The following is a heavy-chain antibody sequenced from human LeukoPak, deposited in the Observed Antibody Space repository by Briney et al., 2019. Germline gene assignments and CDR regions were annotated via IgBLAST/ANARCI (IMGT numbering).Heavy chain of an antibody. CDR3: ARDPPHHYGSGR. D-gene: IGHD3-10*01. J-gene: IGHJ4*02. CDR2: INPNSGGT. V-gene: IGHV1-2*02. Sequence: ASVKVSCKASGYTFTGYYMHWVRQAPGQGLEWMGWINPNSGGTNYAQKFQGRVTITADKSTSTAYMELSSLRSEDTAVYYCARDPPHHYGSGRWGQGTLVTVSS. CDR1: GYTFTGYY.